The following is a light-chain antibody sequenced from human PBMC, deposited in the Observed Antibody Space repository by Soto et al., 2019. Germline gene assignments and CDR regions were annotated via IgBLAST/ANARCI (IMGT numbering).Light chain of an antibody. CDR1: SSNIGAGYD. J-gene: IGLJ3*02. CDR3: ESYDSSRSAWV. Sequence: QSVLTQPHSVSGAPGRRVTISCIGSSSNIGAGYDVHWYQQLPGTAPKLLIHGNINRPSGVPDRFSGSKSGTSASLAITGLQAEDESDYYCESYDSSRSAWVFGGGTKVTVL. V-gene: IGLV1-40*01. CDR2: GNI.